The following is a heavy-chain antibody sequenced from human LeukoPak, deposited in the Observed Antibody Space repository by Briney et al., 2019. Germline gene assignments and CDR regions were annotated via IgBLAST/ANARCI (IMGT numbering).Heavy chain of an antibody. Sequence: KPSETLSLTCAVYGGSFSGYYWSWIRQPPGKGLEWIGEINHSGSTNYNPSLKSRVTISVDTSKNQFPLKLSSVTAADTAVYYCARVPIVVVVAATLKSDWFDPWGQGTLVTVSS. V-gene: IGHV4-34*01. CDR3: ARVPIVVVVAATLKSDWFDP. D-gene: IGHD2-15*01. CDR2: INHSGST. CDR1: GGSFSGYY. J-gene: IGHJ5*02.